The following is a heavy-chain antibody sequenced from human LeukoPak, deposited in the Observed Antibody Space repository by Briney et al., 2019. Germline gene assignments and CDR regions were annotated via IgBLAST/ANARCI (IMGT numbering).Heavy chain of an antibody. J-gene: IGHJ3*02. V-gene: IGHV6-1*01. CDR2: TYYRSKWYN. CDR3: ARGFGGKRFWSGNRAFVI. CDR1: GDSVSSNSAA. Sequence: SQTLSLTCAISGDSVSSNSAAWNWIRQSPSRGLEWLGRTYYRSKWYNDYAVSVKSRITINPDTSKNQFSLQLNSVTPEDTAVYYCARGFGGKRFWSGNRAFVIWGQGTMVTVSS. D-gene: IGHD3-3*01.